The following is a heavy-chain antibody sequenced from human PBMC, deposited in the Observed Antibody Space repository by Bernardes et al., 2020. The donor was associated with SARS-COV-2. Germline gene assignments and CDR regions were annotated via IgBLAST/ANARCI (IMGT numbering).Heavy chain of an antibody. CDR3: ARDRSGWSASNWFDP. D-gene: IGHD6-19*01. CDR1: GFTVSSNY. Sequence: GGSLRLSCAASGFTVSSNYMSWVRKAPGKGLEWVSVIYSGGSTYYADSVKGRFTISRDNSKNTLYLQMNSLRAEDTAVYYCARDRSGWSASNWFDPWGQGTLVTVSS. CDR2: IYSGGST. J-gene: IGHJ5*02. V-gene: IGHV3-53*01.